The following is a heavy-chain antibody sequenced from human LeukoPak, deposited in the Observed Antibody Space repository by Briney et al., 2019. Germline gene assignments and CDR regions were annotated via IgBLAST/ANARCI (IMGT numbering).Heavy chain of an antibody. Sequence: SETLSLTCAVYGGSFSGYYWSWIRQPPGKGLEWIGEINHSGSTNYNPSLKSRVTISVDTSKNQFSLKLSSVTAADTAVYYCARVRQLGLGYWGQGTLVTVSS. V-gene: IGHV4-34*01. CDR2: INHSGST. J-gene: IGHJ4*02. CDR1: GGSFSGYY. D-gene: IGHD6-13*01. CDR3: ARVRQLGLGY.